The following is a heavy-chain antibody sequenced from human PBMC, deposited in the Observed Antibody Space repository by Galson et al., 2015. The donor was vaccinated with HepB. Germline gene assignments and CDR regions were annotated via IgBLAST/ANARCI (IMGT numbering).Heavy chain of an antibody. V-gene: IGHV3-7*03. CDR2: INQDESSK. Sequence: SLRLSCAASGFTFSSYRMNWVRQAPGKGLEWVAHINQDESSKYYVDSVKGRFTISRDNAKDSVYLQLDSLRAEDTAVYYCARRISLVRGIITKPDYYYGMDVWGQGTTVTVAS. CDR3: ARRISLVRGIITKPDYYYGMDV. CDR1: GFTFSSYR. J-gene: IGHJ6*02. D-gene: IGHD3-10*01.